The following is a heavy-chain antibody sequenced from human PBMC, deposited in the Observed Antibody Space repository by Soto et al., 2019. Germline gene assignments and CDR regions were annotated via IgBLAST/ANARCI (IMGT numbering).Heavy chain of an antibody. V-gene: IGHV1-8*01. J-gene: IGHJ4*02. CDR1: GYNFIDYS. D-gene: IGHD1-1*01. CDR2: MNPKSGHT. Sequence: ASVKVSCKASGYNFIDYSINWVRQAPGQGLEWMGWMNPKSGHTAHAQKIQGRVILTRDTSINTVYMELSSLTSGDTAVYFCARRIPDGKFDSRGRETQVTISS. CDR3: ARRIPDGKFDS.